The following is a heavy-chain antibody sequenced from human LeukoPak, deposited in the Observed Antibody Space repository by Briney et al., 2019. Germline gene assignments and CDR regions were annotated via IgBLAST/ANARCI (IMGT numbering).Heavy chain of an antibody. Sequence: HPGGSLRLSCAASGFTFSSYAMSWVRQAPGKGLEWVSVIYSGGSTYYADTVKGRFTISRDNSKNTLYLQMNSLRAEDTAVYYCATLLGGSFDYWGQGTLVTVSS. D-gene: IGHD1-26*01. CDR2: IYSGGST. CDR1: GFTFSSYA. J-gene: IGHJ4*02. CDR3: ATLLGGSFDY. V-gene: IGHV3-53*01.